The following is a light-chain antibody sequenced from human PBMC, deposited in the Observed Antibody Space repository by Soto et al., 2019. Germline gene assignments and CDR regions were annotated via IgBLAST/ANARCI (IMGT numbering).Light chain of an antibody. J-gene: IGKJ1*01. CDR2: DVS. CDR1: QSISNN. V-gene: IGKV3-20*01. CDR3: QQYGGSPTT. Sequence: EIVFTQSPATPSLSPGERATPSCRASQSISNNLVWYQQKPGQAPRLLIYDVSNRATGIPDRFSGSGSGTDFTLTISRLEPEDFEVYYCQQYGGSPTTFGQGTKVDIK.